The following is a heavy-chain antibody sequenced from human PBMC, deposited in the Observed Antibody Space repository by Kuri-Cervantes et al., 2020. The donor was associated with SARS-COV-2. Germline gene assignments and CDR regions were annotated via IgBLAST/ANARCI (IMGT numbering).Heavy chain of an antibody. J-gene: IGHJ6*03. CDR3: AREHSSSLFFYYYYYMDV. D-gene: IGHD6-13*01. CDR1: GFTFSSYE. CDR2: ISSSGSTI. Sequence: GESLKISCAASGFTFSSYEMNWVRQAPGKGLEWVSYISSSGSTIYYADSVKGRFTISRDNAKNSLYLQMNSLRAEDTAVYYCAREHSSSLFFYYYYYMDVWGKGTTVTVSS. V-gene: IGHV3-48*03.